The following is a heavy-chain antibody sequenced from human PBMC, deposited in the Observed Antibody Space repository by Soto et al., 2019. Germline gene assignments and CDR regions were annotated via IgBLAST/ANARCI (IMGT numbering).Heavy chain of an antibody. Sequence: SVKVSCKASGGTFSSYTISWVRQAPGQGLEWMGRIIPILGIANYAQKFQGRVTITADKSTSTAYMELSSLRSEDTAVYYCATGLGDYVPFDYWGQGTLVTVSS. V-gene: IGHV1-69*02. J-gene: IGHJ4*02. D-gene: IGHD4-17*01. CDR3: ATGLGDYVPFDY. CDR1: GGTFSSYT. CDR2: IIPILGIA.